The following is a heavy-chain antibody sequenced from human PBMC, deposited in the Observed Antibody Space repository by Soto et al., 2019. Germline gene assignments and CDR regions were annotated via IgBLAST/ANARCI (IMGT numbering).Heavy chain of an antibody. Sequence: GGSLRLSCAASGFTFSSYGMHWVRQAPGKGLEWVAVISYDGSNKYYADSVKGRFTISRDNSKNTLYLQMNSLRAEDTAVYYCAKEMIRFLEWLPRSCMDVWGQGTTVTVSS. CDR3: AKEMIRFLEWLPRSCMDV. CDR1: GFTFSSYG. V-gene: IGHV3-30*18. J-gene: IGHJ6*02. D-gene: IGHD3-3*01. CDR2: ISYDGSNK.